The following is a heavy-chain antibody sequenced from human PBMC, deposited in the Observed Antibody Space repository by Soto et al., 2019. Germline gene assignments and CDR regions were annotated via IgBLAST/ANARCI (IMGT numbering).Heavy chain of an antibody. CDR3: ASRVLCDMDV. Sequence: QEQLVQSGAEVKEPGASLKVSCKASGDTFTSNYIHWVRQAPGQGLEWMGRINPSRGATLHEQKFQGRLTLTTATSTSTVYMDLNSLKSEDSAVYYCASRVLCDMDVWGQGTTVTVSS. CDR2: INPSRGAT. V-gene: IGHV1-46*01. CDR1: GDTFTSNY. D-gene: IGHD2-21*01. J-gene: IGHJ6*02.